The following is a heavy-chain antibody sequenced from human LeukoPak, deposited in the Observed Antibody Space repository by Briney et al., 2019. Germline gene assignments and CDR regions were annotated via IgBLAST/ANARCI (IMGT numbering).Heavy chain of an antibody. D-gene: IGHD2-15*01. J-gene: IGHJ4*02. CDR2: ISGSSTDT. CDR3: VREIRVAAY. CDR1: GFTFSDYY. V-gene: IGHV3-11*06. Sequence: GGSLRLSCAAPGFTFSDYYMSWFRQSPGKGLKCISYISGSSTDTNYEESVKGRFTISRDNTKNLLFLQMNGLTAEDTAMYYCVREIRVAAYWGQGALVTVSS.